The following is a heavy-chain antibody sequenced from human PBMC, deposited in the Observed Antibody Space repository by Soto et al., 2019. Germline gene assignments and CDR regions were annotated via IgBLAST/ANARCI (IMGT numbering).Heavy chain of an antibody. CDR1: GFTFSSYS. CDR3: ARDTNDFWSGPSDPPDY. V-gene: IGHV3-21*01. CDR2: ISSSSSYI. J-gene: IGHJ4*02. Sequence: GGSLRLSCAASGFTFSSYSMNWVRQAPGKGLEWVSSISSSSSYIYYADSVKGRFTISRDNAKNSLYLQMNSLRAEDMAVYYCARDTNDFWSGPSDPPDYWGQGTLVTVSS. D-gene: IGHD3-3*01.